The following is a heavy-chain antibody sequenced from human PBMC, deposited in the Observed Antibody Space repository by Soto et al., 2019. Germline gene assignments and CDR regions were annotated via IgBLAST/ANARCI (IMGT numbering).Heavy chain of an antibody. D-gene: IGHD6-25*01. J-gene: IGHJ4*02. CDR1: GFIFGDYY. V-gene: IGHV3-11*06. Sequence: PGGSLRLSCEGSGFIFGDYYMSWIRQAAGKGLEWVSYISASGNHTKYSDSPKGRFTISRDNAKNSLYLQMNSLRAEDTAVYYCASEGSAWQFDYWGQGALVTVSS. CDR2: ISASGNHT. CDR3: ASEGSAWQFDY.